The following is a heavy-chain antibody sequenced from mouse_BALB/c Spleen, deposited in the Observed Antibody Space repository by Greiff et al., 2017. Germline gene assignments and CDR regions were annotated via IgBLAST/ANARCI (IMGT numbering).Heavy chain of an antibody. D-gene: IGHD5-5*01. V-gene: IGHV1-87*01. CDR1: GYTFTSYW. CDR3: ARPYYEGLPTWFAY. CDR2: IYPGDGDT. Sequence: QVQLQQSGAELARPGASVKLSCKASGYTFTSYWMQWVKQRPGQGLEWIGAIYPGDGDTRYTQKFKGKATLTADKSSSTAYMQLSSLASEDSAVYYCARPYYEGLPTWFAYWGQGTLVTVSA. J-gene: IGHJ3*01.